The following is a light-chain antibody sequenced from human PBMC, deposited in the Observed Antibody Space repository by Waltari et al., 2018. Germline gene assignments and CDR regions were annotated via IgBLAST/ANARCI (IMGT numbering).Light chain of an antibody. V-gene: IGKV3-11*01. Sequence: EIVLTPSPATLSLSPGASATLSCRASQSVSNYLAWYPQKPGQAPRLLIYGGSNRVTGIPARFSGGGSGTDLTLTISRLEPGDGAGYYCQQRSNPITYGQGTRLEIK. CDR2: GGS. CDR3: QQRSNPIT. CDR1: QSVSNY. J-gene: IGKJ5*01.